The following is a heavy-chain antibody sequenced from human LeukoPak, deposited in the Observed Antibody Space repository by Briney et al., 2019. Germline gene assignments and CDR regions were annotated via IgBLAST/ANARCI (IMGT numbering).Heavy chain of an antibody. D-gene: IGHD5-18*01. J-gene: IGHJ4*02. CDR3: ARDMGIQLWLLFDY. Sequence: ASVKVSCKASGYTFTSYDINWVRQATGQGLEWMGWISAYNGNTNYAQKLQGRVTMTTDTSTSTAYMELRSLRSDDTAVYYCARDMGIQLWLLFDYWGQGTLVTVSS. CDR1: GYTFTSYD. CDR2: ISAYNGNT. V-gene: IGHV1-18*01.